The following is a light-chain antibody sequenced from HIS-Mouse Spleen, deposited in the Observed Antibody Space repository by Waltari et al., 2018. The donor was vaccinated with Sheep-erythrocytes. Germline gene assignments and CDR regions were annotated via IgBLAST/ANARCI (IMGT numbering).Light chain of an antibody. CDR2: DVS. CDR1: SSHVGGYNY. CDR3: CSYAGSYTVV. Sequence: QSALTQPRSVSGSPGQSVTISCTGPSSHVGGYNYVSWYQQHPGKAPKLMIYDVSKRPSGVHDRFSGSKSGNTASLTISGLQAEDEADYYCCSYAGSYTVVFGGGTKLTVL. V-gene: IGLV2-11*01. J-gene: IGLJ2*01.